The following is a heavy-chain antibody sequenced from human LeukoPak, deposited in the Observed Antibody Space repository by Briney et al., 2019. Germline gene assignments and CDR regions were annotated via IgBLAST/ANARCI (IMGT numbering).Heavy chain of an antibody. CDR3: ARLAGY. CDR2: VYTTGST. CDR1: GGSISSGSYY. V-gene: IGHV4-61*02. D-gene: IGHD3-10*01. Sequence: SQTLSLTCAVSGGSISSGSYYWSWIRQPAGKGLDWIGRVYTTGSTNYNPSLKSRVTISLDTSKNHFSLKLSSVTAADTAVYYCARLAGYWGQGTLVTVSS. J-gene: IGHJ4*02.